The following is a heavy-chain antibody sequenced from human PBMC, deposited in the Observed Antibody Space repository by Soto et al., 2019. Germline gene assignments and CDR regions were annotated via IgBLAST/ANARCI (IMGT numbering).Heavy chain of an antibody. CDR1: GGSFSGYY. CDR2: INHSGST. CDR3: ARGRRMELTPVHFDY. D-gene: IGHD4-17*01. J-gene: IGHJ4*02. V-gene: IGHV4-34*01. Sequence: KPSETLSLTCAVHGGSFSGYYWSWIRQPPGKGLEWIGEINHSGSTNYNPSLKSRVTISVDTSKNQFSLKLSSVTAADTAVYYCARGRRMELTPVHFDYWGQGTLVTVSS.